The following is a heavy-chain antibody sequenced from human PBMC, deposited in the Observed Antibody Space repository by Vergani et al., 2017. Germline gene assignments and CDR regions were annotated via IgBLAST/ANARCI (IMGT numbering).Heavy chain of an antibody. CDR1: GGTFSSYA. CDR2: IIPIFGTA. J-gene: IGHJ6*02. V-gene: IGHV1-69*12. Sequence: QVQLVQSGAEVKKPGSSVKVSCKASGGTFSSYAISWVRQAPGQGLEWMGGIIPIFGTANYAQKFQGRVTITADESTSTAYMELSSLRSEDTAVYYCARVRREDSSGYYYYYGMDVWGQGTTVTVSS. D-gene: IGHD3-22*01. CDR3: ARVRREDSSGYYYYYGMDV.